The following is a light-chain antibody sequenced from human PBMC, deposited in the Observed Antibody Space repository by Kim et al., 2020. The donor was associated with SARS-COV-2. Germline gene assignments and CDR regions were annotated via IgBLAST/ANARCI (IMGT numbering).Light chain of an antibody. CDR2: DTS. V-gene: IGKV3-15*01. J-gene: IGKJ4*01. CDR1: RGLRNN. Sequence: ETLMTQSPATLSVSPGETATLSCRADRGLRNNLAWYQQKPGQPPRLLIYDTSTRATGVPARFSGSGSGTEFTLTISSLQPEDLAVYYCQQYNYWPGLTFGGGTKVDIK. CDR3: QQYNYWPGLT.